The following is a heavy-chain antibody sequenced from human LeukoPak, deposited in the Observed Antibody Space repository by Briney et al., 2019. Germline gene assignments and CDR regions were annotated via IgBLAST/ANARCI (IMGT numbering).Heavy chain of an antibody. Sequence: SETLSPTCTVSGGSISNYYWSWIRQPPGKGLEWIGYIYYSGSTTYNPSLKSRVTISVDTSRNQFSLKLNSVSAADTAVYYCARDRPYYDFWGQGTLVTVSS. V-gene: IGHV4-59*01. CDR1: GGSISNYY. CDR2: IYYSGST. J-gene: IGHJ4*02. CDR3: ARDRPYYDF. D-gene: IGHD3-3*01.